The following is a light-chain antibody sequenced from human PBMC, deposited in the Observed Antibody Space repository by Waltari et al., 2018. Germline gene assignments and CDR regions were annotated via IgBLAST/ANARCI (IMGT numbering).Light chain of an antibody. Sequence: DIVMTQSPDSLAVSLGERATINCKSSQSVLYSSSNKNYLAWYQQKSGQPPKLLIYWASTRESGVPDRFSGSGSGTGFTLTISSLQAEDVAVYYCQQYYSTPPTFGQGTKVEVK. J-gene: IGKJ1*01. V-gene: IGKV4-1*01. CDR3: QQYYSTPPT. CDR2: WAS. CDR1: QSVLYSSSNKNY.